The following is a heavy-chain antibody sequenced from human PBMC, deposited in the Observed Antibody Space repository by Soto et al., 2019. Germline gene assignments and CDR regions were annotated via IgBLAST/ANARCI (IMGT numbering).Heavy chain of an antibody. Sequence: GGSLSLSCTASGFTFSSYAMSWVRQAPGKGLEWGLAISGSGGSKYYADSVKGRFTISRDNSKNTLYLQMNSLRAEDTAVYYCAKTPLIGGYFDYWGQGTLVTVSS. J-gene: IGHJ4*02. V-gene: IGHV3-23*01. CDR1: GFTFSSYA. D-gene: IGHD3-22*01. CDR2: ISGSGGSK. CDR3: AKTPLIGGYFDY.